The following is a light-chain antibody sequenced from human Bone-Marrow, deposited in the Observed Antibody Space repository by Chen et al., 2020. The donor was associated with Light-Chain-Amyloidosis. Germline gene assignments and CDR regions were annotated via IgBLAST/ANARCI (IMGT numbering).Light chain of an antibody. CDR2: DDS. V-gene: IGLV3-21*02. Sequence: SLELIQPPSVSVSPGQTATITCSGDNLANRWTSWYQQRPGQAPLLVVYDDSDRPSGIPERLSGSNSGNTATLTISRVEAGEEADYYCQVWDRSSDRPVFGGGTKLTVL. CDR1: NLANRW. CDR3: QVWDRSSDRPV. J-gene: IGLJ3*02.